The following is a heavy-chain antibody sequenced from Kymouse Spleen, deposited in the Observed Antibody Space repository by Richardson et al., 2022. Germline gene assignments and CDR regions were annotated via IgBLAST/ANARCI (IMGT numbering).Heavy chain of an antibody. D-gene: IGHD6-13*01. CDR2: INHSGST. CDR3: ASRIAAAGSVFDY. CDR1: GGSFSGYY. J-gene: IGHJ4*02. V-gene: IGHV4-34*01. Sequence: QVQLQQWGAGLLKPSETLSLTCAVYGGSFSGYYWSWIRQPPGKGLEWIGEINHSGSTNYNPSLKSRVTISVDTSKNQFSLKLSSVTAADTAVYYCASRIAAAGSVFDYWGQGTLVTVSS.